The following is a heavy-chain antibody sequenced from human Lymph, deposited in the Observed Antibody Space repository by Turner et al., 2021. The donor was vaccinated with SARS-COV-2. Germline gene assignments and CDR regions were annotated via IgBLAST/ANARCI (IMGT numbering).Heavy chain of an antibody. J-gene: IGHJ4*02. CDR1: GFTFSSYG. Sequence: EVQLLESGGGLVQPGGSLRLSWAASGFTFSSYGMSWVRQAPGKGLEWVSAISGSGGSTYYADSVKGRFTIYRDNSKNTLYLQMNSLRAEDTAVYYCAKDPNWYVLSAVDYWGQGTLVTVSS. CDR2: ISGSGGST. D-gene: IGHD1-1*01. CDR3: AKDPNWYVLSAVDY. V-gene: IGHV3-23*01.